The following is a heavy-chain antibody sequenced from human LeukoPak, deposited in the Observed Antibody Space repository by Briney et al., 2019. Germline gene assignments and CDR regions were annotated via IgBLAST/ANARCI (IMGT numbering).Heavy chain of an antibody. J-gene: IGHJ4*02. Sequence: GGSLRLSCEASGFTFSNYGMHWVRQPAGKGLEWVAVIWYGGGNKFYVDSVKGRFTISRDNSKNMLYLQMNSLRAEDTAVYYCATTGRIAVAGTDQTDYWGQGTRVTVSS. D-gene: IGHD6-19*01. V-gene: IGHV3-33*08. CDR2: IWYGGGNK. CDR3: ATTGRIAVAGTDQTDY. CDR1: GFTFSNYG.